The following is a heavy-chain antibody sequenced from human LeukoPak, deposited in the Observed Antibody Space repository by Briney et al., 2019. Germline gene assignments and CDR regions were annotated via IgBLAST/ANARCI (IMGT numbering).Heavy chain of an antibody. CDR2: IRSKAYGGTT. CDR3: TREDGYNRRFDY. D-gene: IGHD5-24*01. V-gene: IGHV3-49*04. J-gene: IGHJ4*02. Sequence: GGSLRLSCTASGFTFGDYAMSWVRQAPGKGLERVGFIRSKAYGGTTEYAASVKGRFTISRDDYKTIAYLQMNVLQTEDTAVYYCTREDGYNRRFDYWGQGTLVTVSS. CDR1: GFTFGDYA.